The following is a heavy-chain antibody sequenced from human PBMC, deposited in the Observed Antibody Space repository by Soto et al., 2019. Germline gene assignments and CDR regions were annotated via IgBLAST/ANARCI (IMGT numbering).Heavy chain of an antibody. CDR3: VRLSPGRNGYNFFAY. V-gene: IGHV3-11*01. J-gene: IGHJ4*02. Sequence: PGGSLRLSCAASGFTFSDYYMSWIRQAPGKGLEWVSYISSSGSTIYYADSVKGRFTISRDNAKNSLYLQWSSLKDSDFALYYCVRLSPGRNGYNFFAYWGQGTLVTVSS. CDR1: GFTFSDYY. D-gene: IGHD5-12*01. CDR2: ISSSGSTI.